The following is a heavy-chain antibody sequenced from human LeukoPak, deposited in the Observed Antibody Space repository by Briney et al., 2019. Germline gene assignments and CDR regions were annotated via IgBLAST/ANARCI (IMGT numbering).Heavy chain of an antibody. CDR3: AKGIGGVFFKPLLHSAFDI. V-gene: IGHV3-23*01. D-gene: IGHD3-16*02. J-gene: IGHJ3*02. CDR1: GFTFSSYA. Sequence: LTGGSLRLSCAASGFTFSSYAMSWVRQAPGKGLEWVAGISGGGGSKYYADSVKGRFTISRDNSRNTLYLQMNSLRGEDTAVYYCAKGIGGVFFKPLLHSAFDIWGQGTMVTVSS. CDR2: ISGGGGSK.